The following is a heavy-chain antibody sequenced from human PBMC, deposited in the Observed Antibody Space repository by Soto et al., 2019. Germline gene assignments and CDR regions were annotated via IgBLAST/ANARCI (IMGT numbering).Heavy chain of an antibody. CDR3: AKDIEAAGTFDY. D-gene: IGHD6-13*01. CDR2: ISWNSGSI. Sequence: ESGGGLVQPGRSLRLSCAASGFTFDDYAMHWVRQAPGKGLEWVSGISWNSGSIGYADSVKGRFTISRDNAKNSLYLQMNSLRAEDTALYYCAKDIEAAGTFDYWGQGTLVTVSS. V-gene: IGHV3-9*01. J-gene: IGHJ4*02. CDR1: GFTFDDYA.